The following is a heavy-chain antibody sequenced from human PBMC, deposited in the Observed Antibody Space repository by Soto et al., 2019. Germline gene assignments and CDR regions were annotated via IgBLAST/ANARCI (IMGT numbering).Heavy chain of an antibody. CDR3: ARASDIVLVPAALPHFDY. D-gene: IGHD2-2*02. CDR2: ISYDGINK. Sequence: QVPLVESGGGVVQPGRSLRLSCAASGFTFSNYAMHWVRQAPGKGLGWVAIISYDGINKYYVDSVKGRFTISTDNFKNTLYLQVNSLRAEDTAVYYCARASDIVLVPAALPHFDYWGQGTLVTVSS. J-gene: IGHJ4*02. V-gene: IGHV3-30-3*01. CDR1: GFTFSNYA.